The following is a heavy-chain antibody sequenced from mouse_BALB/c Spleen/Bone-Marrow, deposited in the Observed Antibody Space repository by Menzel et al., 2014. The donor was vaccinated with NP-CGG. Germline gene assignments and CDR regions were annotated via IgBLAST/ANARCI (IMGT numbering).Heavy chain of an antibody. J-gene: IGHJ4*01. CDR3: ARLSYGSSYIVDL. D-gene: IGHD1-1*01. CDR1: GYTFTGYW. Sequence: VQLQQSGAELVEPGASVKLSCKASGYTFTGYWMHWVKQRPGQGLEWIGEINPSNGRTNYNEKFKSMATLTVDKSSSTAYMQLSSLTSEDSAVFYCARLSYGSSYIVDLWGQGTSVTVSS. CDR2: INPSNGRT. V-gene: IGHV1S81*02.